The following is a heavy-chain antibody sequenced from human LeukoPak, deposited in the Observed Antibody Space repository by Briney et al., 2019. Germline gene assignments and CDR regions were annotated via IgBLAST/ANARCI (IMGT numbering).Heavy chain of an antibody. D-gene: IGHD3-22*01. CDR2: IGAGGTFT. V-gene: IGHV3-21*01. CDR3: ARGGDTYYYDSSGYYSDY. J-gene: IGHJ4*02. CDR1: GFTFSSYA. Sequence: GGCLRLSCTASGFTFSSYAMNWVRRAPGKGLAWVSGIGAGGTFTYYADSVKGRFTISRDNAKNSLYLQMNSLRAEDTAVYYCARGGDTYYYDSSGYYSDYWGQGTLVTVSS.